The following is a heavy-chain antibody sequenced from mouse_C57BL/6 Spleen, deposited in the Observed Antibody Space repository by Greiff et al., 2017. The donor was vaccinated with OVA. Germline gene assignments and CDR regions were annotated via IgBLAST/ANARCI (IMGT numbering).Heavy chain of an antibody. CDR1: GYTFTDYY. CDR2: IYPGSGNT. D-gene: IGHD2-4*01. V-gene: IGHV1-76*01. CDR3: AREVYDYDGDFDY. J-gene: IGHJ2*01. Sequence: VQLQQSGAELVRPGASVKLSCKASGYTFTDYYINWVKQRPGQGLEWIARIYPGSGNTYYNEKFKGKATLTAEKSSSTAYMQLSSLTSEDSAVYFCAREVYDYDGDFDYWGQGTTLTVSS.